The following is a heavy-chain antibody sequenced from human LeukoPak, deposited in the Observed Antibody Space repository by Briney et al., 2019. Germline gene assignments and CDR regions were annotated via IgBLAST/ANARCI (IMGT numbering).Heavy chain of an antibody. D-gene: IGHD3-22*01. CDR3: ASSYYYDSSGYWSLVG. J-gene: IGHJ4*02. CDR2: INHSGST. V-gene: IGHV4-34*01. Sequence: SETLSLTCAVYGGSFSGYYWSWIRQPPGKGLEWIGEINHSGSTNYNPSLKSRVTISVDTSKNQFSLKLSSVTAADTAVYYCASSYYYDSSGYWSLVGWGQGTLVTVSS. CDR1: GGSFSGYY.